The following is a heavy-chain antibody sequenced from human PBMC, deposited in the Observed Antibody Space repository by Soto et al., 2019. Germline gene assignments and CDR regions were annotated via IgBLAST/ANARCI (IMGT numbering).Heavy chain of an antibody. Sequence: KTSETLSLTCTVSGGSISTGDIYWSWIRQPPGKGLEWIGYIYHSGTTYYHPSLKSRLTMSVDTSRNEFSLQLSSVNAADTAVYFCARLRAGDYVTWYFDLWGRGTLVTVSS. D-gene: IGHD4-17*01. J-gene: IGHJ2*01. CDR3: ARLRAGDYVTWYFDL. CDR1: GGSISTGDIY. V-gene: IGHV4-30-4*01. CDR2: IYHSGTT.